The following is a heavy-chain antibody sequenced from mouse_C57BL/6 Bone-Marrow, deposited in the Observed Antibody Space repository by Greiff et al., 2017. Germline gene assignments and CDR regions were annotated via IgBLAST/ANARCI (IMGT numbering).Heavy chain of an antibody. CDR3: TRDKDHYGNGGFAY. CDR1: GFTFSSYA. V-gene: IGHV5-9-1*02. Sequence: EVKLMESGEGLVKPGGSLKLSCAASGFTFSSYAMSWVRQTPEKRLEWVAYISSGGDYIYYADTVKGRFTISRDNARNTLYLQMSSLKSEDTAMYYCTRDKDHYGNGGFAYWGQGTLVTVSA. J-gene: IGHJ3*01. D-gene: IGHD2-1*01. CDR2: ISSGGDYI.